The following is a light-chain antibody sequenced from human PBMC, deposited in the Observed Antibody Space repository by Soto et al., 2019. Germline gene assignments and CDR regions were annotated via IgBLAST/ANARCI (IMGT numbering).Light chain of an antibody. J-gene: IGKJ1*01. V-gene: IGKV1-5*03. CDR2: KAS. CDR3: QQSENYWT. Sequence: GDRVIITCRARQSISNWLAWYQQKPGKSPNLLIYKASSLKSGVPSRFSGSGSGTEFTLTISSLQPEDFGIYYCQQSENYWTFGQVTKVDIK. CDR1: QSISNW.